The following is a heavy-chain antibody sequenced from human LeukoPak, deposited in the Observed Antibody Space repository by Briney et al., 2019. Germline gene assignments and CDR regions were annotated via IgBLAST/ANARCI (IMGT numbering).Heavy chain of an antibody. J-gene: IGHJ5*02. Sequence: SETLSLTCTVSGGSISSYYWSWIRQPPGKGLEWIGYIYYSGSTNYNPSLKSRVTISVDTSKNQFSLKLSSVTAADTAVYYCARRLYCSSTSCYGWFDPWGQGTLVTVSS. CDR3: ARRLYCSSTSCYGWFDP. CDR1: GGSISSYY. D-gene: IGHD2-2*01. V-gene: IGHV4-59*01. CDR2: IYYSGST.